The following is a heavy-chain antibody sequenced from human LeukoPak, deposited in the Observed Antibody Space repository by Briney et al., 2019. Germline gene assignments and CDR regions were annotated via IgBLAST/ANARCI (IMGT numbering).Heavy chain of an antibody. Sequence: SVKVSCKASGGTFSSYTISWVRQAPGQGLEWMGGIIPNFGTPNYAQKFQGRVTITADKSTSTAYMELSSLRSEDTAVYYCARTDSGTAIDYWGQGTLVTVSS. CDR1: GGTFSSYT. CDR2: IIPNFGTP. V-gene: IGHV1-69*06. CDR3: ARTDSGTAIDY. D-gene: IGHD6-25*01. J-gene: IGHJ4*02.